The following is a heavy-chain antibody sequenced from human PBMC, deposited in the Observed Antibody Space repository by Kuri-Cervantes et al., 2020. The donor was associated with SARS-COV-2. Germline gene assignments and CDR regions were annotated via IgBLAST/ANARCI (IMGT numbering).Heavy chain of an antibody. J-gene: IGHJ6*02. CDR1: GFTFSSYG. D-gene: IGHD2-2*01. V-gene: IGHV3-33*01. CDR2: IWYDGSNK. Sequence: GESLKISCAASGFTFSSYGMHWVRQAPGKGLEWVALIWYDGSNKYYADSVKGRFTISRDNSKNTLYLQMNSLRAEDTAVYYCARDHIVVVPAAMRYYYYGMDVWGQGTTVTVSS. CDR3: ARDHIVVVPAAMRYYYYGMDV.